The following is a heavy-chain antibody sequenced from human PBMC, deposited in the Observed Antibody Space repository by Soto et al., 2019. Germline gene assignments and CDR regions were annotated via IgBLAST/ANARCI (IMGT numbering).Heavy chain of an antibody. CDR3: VRVRGGGTYHFDY. Sequence: EVQLLESGGGLVQPGGSLRLSCAASGFTFSSYAMSWVRQAPGKGLEWVSAISGSGGSTYYADSVKGRFTISRDNSKNTLYLQMNNLKTDDTAVYYCVRVRGGGTYHFDYWGQGTLVTVSS. J-gene: IGHJ4*02. D-gene: IGHD3-10*01. CDR2: ISGSGGST. V-gene: IGHV3-23*01. CDR1: GFTFSSYA.